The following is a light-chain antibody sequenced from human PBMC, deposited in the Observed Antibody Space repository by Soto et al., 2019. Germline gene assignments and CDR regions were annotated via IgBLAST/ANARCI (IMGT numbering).Light chain of an antibody. CDR3: MQSLQTRT. CDR1: QSLLHSNGYNY. CDR2: LGS. Sequence: DVVMTQSPLSLPVTPGEPASISCRSSQSLLHSNGYNYLDWYVQKPGQSPHLLIYLGSNRASGVPDRFSGSGSGTDFTLKISRVEAEDVGLYYCMQSLQTRTFGPGTKVDI. V-gene: IGKV2-28*01. J-gene: IGKJ3*01.